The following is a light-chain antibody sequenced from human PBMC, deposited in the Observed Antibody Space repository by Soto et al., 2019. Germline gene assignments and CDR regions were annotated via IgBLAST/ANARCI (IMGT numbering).Light chain of an antibody. Sequence: EIVLTQSPATLSLSPGERATLFCRASQSVGSYLAWYQQKAGQAPRLLIYDASNRATGIPARFSGGGSGADFFLTISRLEPEDFAIYYCHQGRTFGQGTKV. CDR2: DAS. V-gene: IGKV3-11*01. CDR1: QSVGSY. J-gene: IGKJ1*01. CDR3: HQGRT.